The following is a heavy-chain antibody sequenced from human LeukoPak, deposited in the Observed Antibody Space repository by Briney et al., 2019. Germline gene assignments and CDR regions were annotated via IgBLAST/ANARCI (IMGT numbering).Heavy chain of an antibody. D-gene: IGHD4/OR15-4a*01. CDR3: ARSDYGANSFDY. CDR1: GGSISSYY. J-gene: IGHJ4*02. V-gene: IGHV4-59*01. Sequence: SETLSLTCTVSGGSISSYYWSWIRQPPGKGLEWIGYIYYSGSTSYSPSLKSRVTISVDTSKNQFSLKLSSVTDADAAVYYCARSDYGANSFDYWGQGTLVTVSS. CDR2: IYYSGST.